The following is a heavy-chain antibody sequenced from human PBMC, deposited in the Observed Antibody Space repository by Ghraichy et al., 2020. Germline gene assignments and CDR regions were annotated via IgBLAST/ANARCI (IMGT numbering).Heavy chain of an antibody. J-gene: IGHJ4*02. D-gene: IGHD1-26*01. CDR1: GGSFSGYY. V-gene: IGHV4-34*01. CDR2: INHSGST. Sequence: SETLSLTCAVYGGSFSGYYWSWIRQPPGKGLEWIGEINHSGSTNYNPSLKSRVTISVDTSKNQFSLKLSSVTAADTAVYYCASWVGATGWYFDYWGQGTLVTVSS. CDR3: ASWVGATGWYFDY.